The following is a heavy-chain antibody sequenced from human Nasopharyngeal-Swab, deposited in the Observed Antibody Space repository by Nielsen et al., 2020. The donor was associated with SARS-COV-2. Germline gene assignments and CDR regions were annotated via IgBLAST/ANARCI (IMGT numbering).Heavy chain of an antibody. CDR2: FDPEDGET. J-gene: IGHJ4*02. CDR3: ATDLFTAMLGDY. D-gene: IGHD5-18*01. V-gene: IGHV1-24*01. Sequence: ASVKVSCKVSGYTLTELSMHWVRQAPAKGLEWMGGFDPEDGETIYAQKFQGRVTMTEDTYTDTAYMELSSLRSEDTAVYYCATDLFTAMLGDYWGQGTLVTVSS. CDR1: GYTLTELS.